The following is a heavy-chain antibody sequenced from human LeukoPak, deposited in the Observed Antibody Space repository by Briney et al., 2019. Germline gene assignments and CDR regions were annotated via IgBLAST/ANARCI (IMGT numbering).Heavy chain of an antibody. CDR3: ARDTYYYDSSGPPKAEYFQH. CDR1: GYTFTSYA. J-gene: IGHJ1*01. Sequence: ASVKVSCKASGYTFTSYAMHWVRQAPGQRLEWMGWINAGNGNTKYSQKFQGRVTITRDTSASTVYMELSSLRSEDTAVYYCARDTYYYDSSGPPKAEYFQHWGQGTLVTVSS. V-gene: IGHV1-3*01. D-gene: IGHD3-22*01. CDR2: INAGNGNT.